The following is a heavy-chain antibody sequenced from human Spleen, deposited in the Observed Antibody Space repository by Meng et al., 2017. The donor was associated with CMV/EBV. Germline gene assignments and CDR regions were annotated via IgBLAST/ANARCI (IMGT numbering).Heavy chain of an antibody. CDR2: IIPLFGPA. CDR3: ARQESGGSYYH. J-gene: IGHJ4*02. Sequence: SCQAPGGTFSSDAISWVRQSPGQGLEWMGGIIPLFGPANYAQIFQGRVTITADESTNTAYMELSSLRYEDTATYYCARQESGGSYYHWGQGTLVTVSS. CDR1: GGTFSSDA. V-gene: IGHV1-69*01. D-gene: IGHD1-26*01.